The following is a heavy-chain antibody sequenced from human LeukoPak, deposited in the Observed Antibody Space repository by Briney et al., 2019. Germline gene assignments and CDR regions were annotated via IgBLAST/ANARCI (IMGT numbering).Heavy chain of an antibody. V-gene: IGHV4-34*01. Sequence: NPSETLSLTCTVSGGSISSYYWSWIRQPPGKGLEWVGEINHSGITNYNPSLKSRVRISMDTSRNHFSLKVNSVTAADTAAYYCARGGGRRSIWDTWFDPWGQGTLVTVSS. J-gene: IGHJ5*02. CDR3: ARGGGRRSIWDTWFDP. D-gene: IGHD2/OR15-2a*01. CDR1: GGSISSYY. CDR2: INHSGIT.